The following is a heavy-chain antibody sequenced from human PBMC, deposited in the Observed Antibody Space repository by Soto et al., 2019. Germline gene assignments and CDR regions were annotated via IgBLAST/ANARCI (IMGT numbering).Heavy chain of an antibody. D-gene: IGHD6-19*01. V-gene: IGHV4-4*02. Sequence: SETLSLTLAVHGSPINISNCCSWVRQPPGKGLEWIGEIYHSGSTNYNPSLKSRVTISVDTSKNQFSLKLSSVTAAETAVYYCARQSSGWYNWFDPWGQG. CDR3: ARQSSGWYNWFDP. J-gene: IGHJ5*02. CDR1: GSPINISNC. CDR2: IYHSGST.